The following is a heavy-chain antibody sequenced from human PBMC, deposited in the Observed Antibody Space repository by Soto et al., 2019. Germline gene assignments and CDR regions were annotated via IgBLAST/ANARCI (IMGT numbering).Heavy chain of an antibody. CDR2: SYYSGTT. Sequence: PSETLSLTCTVSGASISVHSYYWTWIRQPPGKGLEWIGSSYYSGTTYFNPSLKSRATISVDTSKNQFSLRLTSVTAADTAIYYCTRRCNWNDSYFDPWGPGALVTVSS. CDR3: TRRCNWNDSYFDP. V-gene: IGHV4-39*01. J-gene: IGHJ5*02. CDR1: GASISVHSYY. D-gene: IGHD1-20*01.